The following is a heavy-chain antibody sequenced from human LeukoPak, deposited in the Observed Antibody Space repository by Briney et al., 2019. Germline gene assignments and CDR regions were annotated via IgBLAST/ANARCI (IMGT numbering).Heavy chain of an antibody. CDR3: ARERPTIAARSSNWFDP. CDR1: GYTFTGYY. CDR2: INPSGGST. D-gene: IGHD6-6*01. J-gene: IGHJ5*02. V-gene: IGHV1-46*01. Sequence: ASVKVSCKASGYTFTGYYMHWVRQAPGQGLEWMGIINPSGGSTSYAQKFQGRVTMTRDTSTSTVYMELSSLTSEDTAVYYCARERPTIAARSSNWFDPWGQGTLVTVSS.